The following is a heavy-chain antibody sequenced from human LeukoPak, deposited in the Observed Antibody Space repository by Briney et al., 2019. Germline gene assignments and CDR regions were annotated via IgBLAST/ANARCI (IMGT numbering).Heavy chain of an antibody. CDR1: GFTFSNYG. CDR3: AREGHWMRGERAFDI. D-gene: IGHD3-16*01. V-gene: IGHV3-30*02. J-gene: IGHJ3*02. Sequence: PGGSLRLSCVASGFTFSNYGMHWVRQAPGKGLEWVSFIPYDGSDKYYADSVKGRFTISRDNAKNSLYLQMNSLRAEDTALYYCAREGHWMRGERAFDIWGQGTMVTVSS. CDR2: IPYDGSDK.